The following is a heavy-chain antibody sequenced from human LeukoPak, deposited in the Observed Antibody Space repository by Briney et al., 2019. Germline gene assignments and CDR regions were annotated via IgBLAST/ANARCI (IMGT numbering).Heavy chain of an antibody. V-gene: IGHV3-21*01. Sequence: GGSLRLSCAASGFTFSSYSMNWVRQAPGKGLEWVSSISSSSSYIYYADSVKGRFTISRDNAKNSLYLQMNSLRVEDTAVYYCARDPQDKRRTTVNYWGQGTLVTVSS. CDR2: ISSSSSYI. D-gene: IGHD1-7*01. CDR1: GFTFSSYS. CDR3: ARDPQDKRRTTVNY. J-gene: IGHJ4*02.